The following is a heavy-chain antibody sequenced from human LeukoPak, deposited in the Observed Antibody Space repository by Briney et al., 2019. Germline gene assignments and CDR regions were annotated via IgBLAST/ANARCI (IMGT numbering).Heavy chain of an antibody. Sequence: ASVKLSCKASGYTFTGYYMHWVRQAPGQGLEWMGWINPNSGGTNYAQKFQGRVTMTRDTSISTAYMELSRLRSDDTAVYYCARVGIYCSSTSCYPGDWFDPWGQGTLVTVSS. CDR2: INPNSGGT. CDR3: ARVGIYCSSTSCYPGDWFDP. CDR1: GYTFTGYY. V-gene: IGHV1-2*02. D-gene: IGHD2-2*01. J-gene: IGHJ5*02.